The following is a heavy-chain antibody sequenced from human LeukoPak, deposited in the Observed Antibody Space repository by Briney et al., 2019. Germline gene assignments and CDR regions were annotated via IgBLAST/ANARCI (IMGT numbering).Heavy chain of an antibody. CDR3: ARDHLHERRSEYVGGWFDP. Sequence: SVKVSCKASGGTFSSYAISWVRQAPGQGLEWMGRIIPILGIANYAQKFQGRVTITADESTSTAYMELSSLRSEDTAVYYCARDHLHERRSEYVGGWFDPWGQGTLVTVSS. J-gene: IGHJ5*02. V-gene: IGHV1-69*04. D-gene: IGHD1-1*01. CDR1: GGTFSSYA. CDR2: IIPILGIA.